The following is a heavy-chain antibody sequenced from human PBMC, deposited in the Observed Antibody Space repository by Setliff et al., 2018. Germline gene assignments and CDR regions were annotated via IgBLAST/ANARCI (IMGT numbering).Heavy chain of an antibody. Sequence: SVKVSCKTSGGTFNSYGIDWVRQAPGQGLEWMGRSIPISGTTKYAQKFQDRVTITADKSTSTAYMELRSLRSDDTAVYYCARGSYRTSNWFDPWGQGTLVTVSS. CDR2: SIPISGTT. D-gene: IGHD4-4*01. J-gene: IGHJ5*02. CDR1: GGTFNSYG. CDR3: ARGSYRTSNWFDP. V-gene: IGHV1-69*06.